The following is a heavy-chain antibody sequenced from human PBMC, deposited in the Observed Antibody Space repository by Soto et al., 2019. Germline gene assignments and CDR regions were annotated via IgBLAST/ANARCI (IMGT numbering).Heavy chain of an antibody. Sequence: QVQLVQSGAEVKKPGSSVKVSCKASGGSLSNYGISWVRQAPGQGLEWMGAIIPVFGTPNYAQEFQDRVTITADESTTTVYMEVRSLTSEDTAVYYCARGDATKVVVTTYYGMDVWGQGTTVTVSS. D-gene: IGHD4-17*01. CDR3: ARGDATKVVVTTYYGMDV. CDR1: GGSLSNYG. J-gene: IGHJ6*02. V-gene: IGHV1-69*12. CDR2: IIPVFGTP.